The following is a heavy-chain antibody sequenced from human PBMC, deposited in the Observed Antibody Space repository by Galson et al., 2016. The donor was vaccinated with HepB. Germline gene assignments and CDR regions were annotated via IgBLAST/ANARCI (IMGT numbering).Heavy chain of an antibody. CDR1: RFTFSSYA. CDR2: ISGSGGST. V-gene: IGHV3-23*01. J-gene: IGHJ6*02. Sequence: SLRLSCAASRFTFSSYAMSWVRQAPGKGLEWVSVISGSGGSTYYADSVKGRFTVSRDNSKNTLYLQMNSLRAEDTAVYYCAKEGTIFGVVPYGMDVWGQGTKVIV. D-gene: IGHD3-3*01. CDR3: AKEGTIFGVVPYGMDV.